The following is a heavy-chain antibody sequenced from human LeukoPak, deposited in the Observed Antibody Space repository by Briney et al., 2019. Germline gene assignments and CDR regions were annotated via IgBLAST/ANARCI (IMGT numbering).Heavy chain of an antibody. CDR1: GITFSSFW. J-gene: IGHJ4*02. D-gene: IGHD5-24*01. CDR3: ARRIQGMAPYYFDY. CDR2: INSDGGST. Sequence: GSPRPFLKSSGITFSSFWIPLVRPTPGKGPGWVSPINSDGGSTSYADSVKGRFTISRDNAKNTLYLQMNSLRAEDTAVYYCARRIQGMAPYYFDYWGQGTLVTVSS. V-gene: IGHV3-74*01.